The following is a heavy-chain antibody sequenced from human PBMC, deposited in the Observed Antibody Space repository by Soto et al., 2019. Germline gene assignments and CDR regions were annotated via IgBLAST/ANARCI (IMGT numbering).Heavy chain of an antibody. D-gene: IGHD3-22*01. Sequence: GGSLRLSCAASGFTFSNAWMNWVRQAPGKGLEWVGRIKSKTDGGTTDYTAPVKGRFTISRDDSKNTLYLQMNSLKTEDTAVYYCTTDPVTMIVVVPSSGWGQGTLVTVSS. V-gene: IGHV3-15*07. CDR1: GFTFSNAW. J-gene: IGHJ4*02. CDR2: IKSKTDGGTT. CDR3: TTDPVTMIVVVPSSG.